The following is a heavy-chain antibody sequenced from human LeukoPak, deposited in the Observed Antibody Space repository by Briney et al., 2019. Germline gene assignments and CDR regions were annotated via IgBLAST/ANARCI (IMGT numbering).Heavy chain of an antibody. J-gene: IGHJ4*02. CDR3: ARANFCGGTSCYYFDY. D-gene: IGHD2-2*01. V-gene: IGHV4-30-2*01. CDR1: GGSITRGGYS. Sequence: SETLSLTCAVSGGSITRGGYSWTWIRQPPGKGLEWIGYIYHIGSTYYSPSLESRVTISIDRSNQFSLRLSSVTAADTAVYYCARANFCGGTSCYYFDYWGQGTLVTVSS. CDR2: IYHIGST.